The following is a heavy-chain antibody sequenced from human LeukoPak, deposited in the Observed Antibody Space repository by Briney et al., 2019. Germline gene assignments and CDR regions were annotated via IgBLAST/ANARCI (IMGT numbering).Heavy chain of an antibody. D-gene: IGHD5-18*01. CDR3: ARDLLWDTASFDY. V-gene: IGHV1-2*02. CDR1: GYTFTGYY. CDR2: INPNSGGT. Sequence: ASVKVSFKASGYTFTGYYMHWVRQAPGQGLEWMGWINPNSGGTNYAQKFQGRVTMTRDTSISTAYMELSRLRSDDTAVYYCARDLLWDTASFDYWGQGTLVTVSS. J-gene: IGHJ4*02.